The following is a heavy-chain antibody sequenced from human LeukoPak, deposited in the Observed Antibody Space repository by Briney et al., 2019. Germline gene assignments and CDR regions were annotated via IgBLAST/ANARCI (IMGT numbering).Heavy chain of an antibody. CDR2: IYPGDSDT. D-gene: IGHD1-14*01. V-gene: IGHV5-51*01. Sequence: PGGSLRLSCKSSGCSFTSYWIGWERQMPGKGLEWMGIIYPGDSDTRYSPSFQGQVTISADESISTAYLQWSSLKASDTAMYYCARNPTVAVRYPGHFDSWGQGTLVTVSS. CDR1: GCSFTSYW. CDR3: ARNPTVAVRYPGHFDS. J-gene: IGHJ4*02.